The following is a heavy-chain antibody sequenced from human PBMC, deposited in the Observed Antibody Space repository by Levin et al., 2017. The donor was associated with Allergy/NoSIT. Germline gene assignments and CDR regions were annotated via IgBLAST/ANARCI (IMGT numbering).Heavy chain of an antibody. J-gene: IGHJ5*02. CDR1: GYTFTSYY. Sequence: VASVKVSCKASGYTFTSYYMHWVRQAPGQGLEWMGIINPSGGSTSYAQKFQGRVTMTRDTSTSTVYMELSSLRSEDTAVYYCARDLDYDYVWGSCWFDPWGQGTLVTVSS. D-gene: IGHD3-16*01. CDR3: ARDLDYDYVWGSCWFDP. CDR2: INPSGGST. V-gene: IGHV1-46*01.